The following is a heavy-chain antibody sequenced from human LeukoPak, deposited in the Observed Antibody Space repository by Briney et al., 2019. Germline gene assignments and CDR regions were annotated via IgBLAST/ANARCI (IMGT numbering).Heavy chain of an antibody. CDR1: GFTFSTEA. V-gene: IGHV3-33*08. J-gene: IGHJ5*02. Sequence: GGSLRLSCEVSGFTFSTEAMTWVRQAPGKGLEWVAFIRYDGSNKYYADSVKGRFTISRDNSKNTLYLQMNSLRAEDTAVYYCARSELFDGWFDPWGQGTLVTVSS. CDR2: IRYDGSNK. CDR3: ARSELFDGWFDP. D-gene: IGHD3-10*01.